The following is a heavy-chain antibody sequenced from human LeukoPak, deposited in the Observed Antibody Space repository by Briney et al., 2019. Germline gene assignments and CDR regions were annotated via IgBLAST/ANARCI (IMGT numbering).Heavy chain of an antibody. CDR1: GFTFSSYE. CDR2: ISSSGSTI. J-gene: IGHJ4*02. D-gene: IGHD5-24*01. V-gene: IGHV3-48*03. Sequence: GGSLRLSCAASGFTFSSYEMNWVRQAPGKGLEWVSYISSSGSTIYYADSVKGRFTISRDNAKNSLYLQMNSLRAEDTAVYYCAGRGDGYKGDYGGKGPLVTVPS. CDR3: AGRGDGYKGDY.